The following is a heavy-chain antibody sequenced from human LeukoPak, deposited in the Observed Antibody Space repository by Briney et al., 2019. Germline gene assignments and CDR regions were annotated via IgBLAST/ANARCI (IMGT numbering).Heavy chain of an antibody. J-gene: IGHJ4*02. CDR1: GFTFSSYA. CDR2: ISGSGGST. CDR3: AKDRWELRLFDY. D-gene: IGHD1-26*01. Sequence: GGSLRLSCAASGFTFSSYAMSWVRQAPGKGLEWVSAISGSGGSTYYADSVKGRFTISRDNSENTLYLQMNSLRAEDTAVYYCAKDRWELRLFDYWGQGTLVTVSS. V-gene: IGHV3-23*01.